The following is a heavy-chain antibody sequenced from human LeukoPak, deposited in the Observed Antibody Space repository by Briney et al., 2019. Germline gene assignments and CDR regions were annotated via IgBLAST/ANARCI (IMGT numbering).Heavy chain of an antibody. CDR2: IIPILGIA. CDR3: ARDLYSSSWYTSGY. V-gene: IGHV1-69*04. D-gene: IGHD6-13*01. CDR1: GGTFSSYA. J-gene: IGHJ4*02. Sequence: ASVKVSCKASGGTFSSYAISWVRQAPGQGLEWMGRIIPILGIANYAQKFQGRVTMTTDTSTSTAYMELRSLRSDDTAVYYCARDLYSSSWYTSGYWGQGTLVTVSS.